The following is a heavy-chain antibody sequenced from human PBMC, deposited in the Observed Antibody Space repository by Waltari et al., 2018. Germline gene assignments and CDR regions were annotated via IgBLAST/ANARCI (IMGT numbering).Heavy chain of an antibody. V-gene: IGHV1-69*05. J-gene: IGHJ6*03. CDR2: IIPSFGTA. Sequence: QVQLVQSGAEVKKPGSSVKVSCKASGGTFSSYAISWVRQAPGQGLEWMGGIIPSFGTANYAQKFQGRVTITTDESTSTAYMELSSLRSEDTAVYYCGYYYDSSGLYYYYYMDVWGKGTTVTVSS. D-gene: IGHD3-22*01. CDR3: GYYYDSSGLYYYYYMDV. CDR1: GGTFSSYA.